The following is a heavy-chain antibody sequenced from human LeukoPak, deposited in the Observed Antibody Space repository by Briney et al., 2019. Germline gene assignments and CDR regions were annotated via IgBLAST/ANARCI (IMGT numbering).Heavy chain of an antibody. V-gene: IGHV3-21*01. D-gene: IGHD6-19*01. CDR3: ASDSSGWYQYFQH. J-gene: IGHJ1*01. CDR1: GFTFSSYS. CDR2: ISSGSSYI. Sequence: GGSLRLSCAASGFTFSSYSMNWVRLAPGKGLAWVSSISSGSSYIYYADSVKGRFTISRDNAKNSLYLQMNSLRAEDTAVYYCASDSSGWYQYFQHWGQGTLVTVFS.